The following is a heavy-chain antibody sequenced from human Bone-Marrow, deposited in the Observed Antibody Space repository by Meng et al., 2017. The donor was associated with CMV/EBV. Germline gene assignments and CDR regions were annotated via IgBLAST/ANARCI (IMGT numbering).Heavy chain of an antibody. V-gene: IGHV4-39*07. CDR2: INHSGST. D-gene: IGHD6-13*01. CDR1: GASISSSNYF. Sequence: SETLSLTCTVSGASISSSNYFWGWIRQPPGKGLEWIGEINHSGSTIYNPSLKSRVTISIETSKNQFSLKLSSVTAADTAVYHCARDAAAAGTGAFNIWGQGTMVTVSS. J-gene: IGHJ3*02. CDR3: ARDAAAAGTGAFNI.